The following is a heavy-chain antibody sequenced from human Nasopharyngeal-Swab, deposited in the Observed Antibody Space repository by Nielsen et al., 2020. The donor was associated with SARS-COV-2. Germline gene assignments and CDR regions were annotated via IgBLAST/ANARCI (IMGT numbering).Heavy chain of an antibody. Sequence: LTCAASGFTFSSYAMSWVRQAPGTGLEWVSVIYSGGSSTYYADSVKGRFTISRDNSKNTLYLQMNSLRAEDTAVYYCAKDHSPYGSGSYPYYYYGMDVWGQGTTVTVSS. J-gene: IGHJ6*02. V-gene: IGHV3-23*03. CDR3: AKDHSPYGSGSYPYYYYGMDV. CDR2: IYSGGSST. D-gene: IGHD3-10*01. CDR1: GFTFSSYA.